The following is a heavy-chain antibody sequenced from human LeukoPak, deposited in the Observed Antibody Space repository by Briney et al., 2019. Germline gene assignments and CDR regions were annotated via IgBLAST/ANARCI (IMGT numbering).Heavy chain of an antibody. Sequence: SETLSLTCTVSGGSISSYYWSWIRQPPGKGLEWIGYIYYSGSTNYNPSLKSRVTISVDTSKNQFSLKLSSVTAADTAVYYCARVLAAAGTYPHHPFDYWGQGTLVTVSS. CDR2: IYYSGST. J-gene: IGHJ4*02. CDR1: GGSISSYY. D-gene: IGHD6-13*01. CDR3: ARVLAAAGTYPHHPFDY. V-gene: IGHV4-59*01.